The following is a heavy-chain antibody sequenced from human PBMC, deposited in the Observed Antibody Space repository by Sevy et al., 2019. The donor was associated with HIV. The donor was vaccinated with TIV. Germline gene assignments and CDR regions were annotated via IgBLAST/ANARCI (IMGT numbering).Heavy chain of an antibody. CDR2: ITRSSSYI. CDR1: GFTFSLYS. D-gene: IGHD4-17*01. CDR3: ARAYGDYVGGYYFDY. Sequence: GGSLRLSCAASGFTFSLYSLNWVRQAPGKGLEWVSSITRSSSYIYYTDSVKGRFTISRDNAKNSLYLQMNSLRVEDTSVYYCARAYGDYVGGYYFDYWGQGALVTVSS. J-gene: IGHJ4*02. V-gene: IGHV3-21*01.